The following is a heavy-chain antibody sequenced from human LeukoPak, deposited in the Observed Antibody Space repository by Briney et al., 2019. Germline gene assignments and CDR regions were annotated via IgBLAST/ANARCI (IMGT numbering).Heavy chain of an antibody. CDR3: ARVSWLADAFDI. J-gene: IGHJ3*02. Sequence: SETLSLTCTVSGGSISSNNYYWNWIRQPAGKGLEWIGRIYTSGSTNYNPSLKSRVTISVDTSTNHFSLKLSSVTAADTAVYYCARVSWLADAFDIWGQGTMVTVSS. V-gene: IGHV4-61*02. CDR1: GGSISSNNYY. D-gene: IGHD6-19*01. CDR2: IYTSGST.